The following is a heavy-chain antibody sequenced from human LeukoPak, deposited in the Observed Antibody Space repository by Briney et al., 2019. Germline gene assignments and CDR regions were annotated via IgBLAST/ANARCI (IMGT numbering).Heavy chain of an antibody. CDR1: GGSVSSASYY. J-gene: IGHJ4*02. CDR2: VYYSGST. D-gene: IGHD3-22*01. Sequence: PSETLSLTCTVSGGSVSSASYYWSWIRQPPGKGMEWIGYVYYSGSTNYNPSLKSRVTISLDTSKSQVSLNLSSVTAADTAVYYCARGLAVVSPFDFWGQGTLVTVSS. V-gene: IGHV4-61*01. CDR3: ARGLAVVSPFDF.